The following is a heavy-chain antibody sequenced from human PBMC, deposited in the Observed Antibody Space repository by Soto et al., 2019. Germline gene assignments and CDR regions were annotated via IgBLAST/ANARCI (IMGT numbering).Heavy chain of an antibody. V-gene: IGHV3-48*03. CDR1: GFTFSSYE. D-gene: IGHD3-3*01. CDR3: ARERRRAYYDFWSGYYPWFDP. J-gene: IGHJ5*02. CDR2: ISSSGSTI. Sequence: GGSLRLSCAASGFTFSSYEMNWVRQAPGKGLEWVSYISSSGSTIYYADSVKGRFTISRDNAKNSLYLQMNSLRAEDTAVYYCARERRRAYYDFWSGYYPWFDPWGQGTLVTVSS.